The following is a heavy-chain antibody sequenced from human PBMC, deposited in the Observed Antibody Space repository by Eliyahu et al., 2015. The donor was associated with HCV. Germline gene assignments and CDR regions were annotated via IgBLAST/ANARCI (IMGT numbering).Heavy chain of an antibody. D-gene: IGHD3-22*01. CDR1: GFTFGDYA. Sequence: EVQLLESGGGLVQPGRSLRLSCXASGFTFGDYALSWFRQAPGKGLEWVXFIRSKAYGGTTEYAASVKGRFTISRDDSKSIAYLQMNSLKTEDTAVYYCTRDHFGDYYDSSGRYYFDYWGQGTLVTVSS. V-gene: IGHV3-49*03. CDR3: TRDHFGDYYDSSGRYYFDY. J-gene: IGHJ4*02. CDR2: IRSKAYGGTT.